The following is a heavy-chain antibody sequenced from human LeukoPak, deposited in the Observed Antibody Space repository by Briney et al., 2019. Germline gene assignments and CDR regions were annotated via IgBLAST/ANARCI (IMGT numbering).Heavy chain of an antibody. CDR3: ARAGSSAVVGHFDY. D-gene: IGHD6-19*01. CDR2: IYHSGST. J-gene: IGHJ4*02. Sequence: SETLSLTCAVSGYSISSGYYWGWIRQPPGKGLEWIGSIYHSGSTYYNPSLKSRVTISVDTSKNQFSLKLSSVTAADTAVYYCARAGSSAVVGHFDYWGEGTLVTVSS. V-gene: IGHV4-38-2*01. CDR1: GYSISSGYY.